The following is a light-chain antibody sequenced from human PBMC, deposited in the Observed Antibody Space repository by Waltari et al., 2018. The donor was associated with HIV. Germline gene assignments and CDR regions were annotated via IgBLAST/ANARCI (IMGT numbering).Light chain of an antibody. CDR2: QDS. V-gene: IGLV3-1*01. CDR3: QAWDSSPVV. Sequence: SYELTQPPSVSVSPGQTASITCSGDKLGDKYACWYQQKPGQSPVLVIYQDSKRPSGIPVGFSGSNSWNTATLTISGTQAMDEADYYCQAWDSSPVVFGGGTKLTVL. CDR1: KLGDKY. J-gene: IGLJ2*01.